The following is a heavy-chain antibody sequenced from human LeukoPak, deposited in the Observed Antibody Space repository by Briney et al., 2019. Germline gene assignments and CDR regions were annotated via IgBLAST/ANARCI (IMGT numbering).Heavy chain of an antibody. CDR2: IYYSGST. CDR3: AREAGYCSSTSCYSYPDY. V-gene: IGHV4-30-4*08. CDR1: GGSISSGDYY. D-gene: IGHD2-2*01. J-gene: IGHJ4*02. Sequence: PSETLSLTCTVSGGSISSGDYYWSWIRQPPGKRLEWIGYIYYSGSTYYNPSLKSRVTISVDTSKNQFSLKLSSVTAADTAVYYCAREAGYCSSTSCYSYPDYWGQGTLVTVSS.